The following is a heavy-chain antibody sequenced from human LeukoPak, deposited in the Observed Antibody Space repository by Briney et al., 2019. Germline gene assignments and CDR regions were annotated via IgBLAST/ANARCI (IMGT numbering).Heavy chain of an antibody. CDR2: IYYSGST. CDR1: GGSISSSSYY. J-gene: IGHJ4*02. V-gene: IGHV4-39*01. CDR3: ARLSRSPYYLDY. D-gene: IGHD6-6*01. Sequence: PSETLSLTCTVSGGSISSSSYYWGWIRQPPGKGLEWIGSIYYSGSTYYNLSLKSRVTISVDTSKNQFSLKLSSVTAADTAMYYCARLSRSPYYLDYWGQGTLVTVSS.